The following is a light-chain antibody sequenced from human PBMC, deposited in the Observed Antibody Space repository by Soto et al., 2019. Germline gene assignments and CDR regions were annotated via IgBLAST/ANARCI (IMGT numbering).Light chain of an antibody. V-gene: IGLV1-40*01. CDR2: GNS. Sequence: QSVLTQPPSVSGAPGQRVTISCTGSSSNIGAGYDVHWYQQLPGTAPKLLIYGNSNRPSGVPDRFSGSKSGTSASLAITGLRAEDEADYYCQSYDSSLSGVVFGTGTQLTAL. J-gene: IGLJ1*01. CDR3: QSYDSSLSGVV. CDR1: SSNIGAGYD.